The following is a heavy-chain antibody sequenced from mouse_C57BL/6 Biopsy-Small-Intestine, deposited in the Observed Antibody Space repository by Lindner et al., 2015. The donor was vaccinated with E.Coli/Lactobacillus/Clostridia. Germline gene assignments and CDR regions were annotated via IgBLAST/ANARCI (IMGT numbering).Heavy chain of an antibody. CDR1: GYAFINYL. CDR3: ARGPDGAFDY. V-gene: IGHV1-54*01. J-gene: IGHJ2*01. CDR2: INPGSGGA. D-gene: IGHD3-1*01. Sequence: VQLQESGAELVRPGTSVKMSCKASGYAFINYLIEWVKQRPGQGLEWIGVINPGSGGANYNEKFKDKAVLTADKSSSKAYMQLSGLTSEDSAVYFCARGPDGAFDYWGQGTTLTVSS.